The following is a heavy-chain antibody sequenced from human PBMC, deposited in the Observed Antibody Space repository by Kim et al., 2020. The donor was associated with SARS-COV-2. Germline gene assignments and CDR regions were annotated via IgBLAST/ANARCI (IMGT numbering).Heavy chain of an antibody. CDR2: IHYGGNT. V-gene: IGHV4-39*01. D-gene: IGHD3-16*01. J-gene: IGHJ6*02. CDR3: GAGDAGRMKMDG. CDR1: GDSISNNHYY. Sequence: SETLSLTCTVSGDSISNNHYYWGWIRQTPWKGLEWIGYIHYGGNTYYNPSLQSRVTISVDTSRHRFSLRLRSVTAADTAADYCGAGDAGRMKMDGWGQGT.